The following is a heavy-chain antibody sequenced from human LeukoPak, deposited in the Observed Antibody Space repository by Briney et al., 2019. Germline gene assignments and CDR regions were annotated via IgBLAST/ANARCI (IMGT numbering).Heavy chain of an antibody. Sequence: SETLSLTCTVSGGSISSSSYYWGWIRQPPGKGLEWIGSIYYSGSTYYNPSLKSRVTISVDTSKNQFSLKLSSVTAADTAVYYCASKLCSGGSCYEDYWGQGTLVTVSS. D-gene: IGHD2-15*01. J-gene: IGHJ4*02. CDR1: GGSISSSSYY. CDR3: ASKLCSGGSCYEDY. CDR2: IYYSGST. V-gene: IGHV4-39*01.